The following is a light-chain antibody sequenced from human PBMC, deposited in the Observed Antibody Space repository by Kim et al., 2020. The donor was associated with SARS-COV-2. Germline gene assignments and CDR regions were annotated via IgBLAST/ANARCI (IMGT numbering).Light chain of an antibody. V-gene: IGKV1-16*02. CDR2: SAS. Sequence: SASVGDRVTISCRASQDINIHLAWFQQKPGKAPKSLIYSASRLQSGVPSKFSGSGSGTDFTLTISSLQSEDFATYYCQQYVSYPYTFGQGTKLEI. CDR1: QDINIH. J-gene: IGKJ2*01. CDR3: QQYVSYPYT.